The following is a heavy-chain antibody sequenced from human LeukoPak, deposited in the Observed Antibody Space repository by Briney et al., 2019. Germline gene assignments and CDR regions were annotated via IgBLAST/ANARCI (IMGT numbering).Heavy chain of an antibody. Sequence: GGSLRLSCAASGFTFDDYGMSWVRQAPGKGLEWVSGINWNGGSTGYADSVKGRFTISRDNAKNSLYLQMNSLRAEDTALYYCARDRYCSGGSCYTERYIDYWGQGTLVTVSS. CDR3: ARDRYCSGGSCYTERYIDY. D-gene: IGHD2-15*01. J-gene: IGHJ4*02. V-gene: IGHV3-20*04. CDR1: GFTFDDYG. CDR2: INWNGGST.